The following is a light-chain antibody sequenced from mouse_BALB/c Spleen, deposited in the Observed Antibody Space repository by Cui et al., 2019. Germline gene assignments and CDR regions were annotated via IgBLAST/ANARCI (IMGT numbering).Light chain of an antibody. Sequence: QIVLTQSPAIMSASLGEEITLTCSASSSVSYMHWYQQKSGTSPKLLIYSTSNLASGVPSRFSGSGSGTFYSLTISSVEAEDAADYYCHQWSSWTFGGGTKLESK. CDR2: STS. V-gene: IGKV4-80*01. CDR1: SSVSY. J-gene: IGKJ1*01. CDR3: HQWSSWT.